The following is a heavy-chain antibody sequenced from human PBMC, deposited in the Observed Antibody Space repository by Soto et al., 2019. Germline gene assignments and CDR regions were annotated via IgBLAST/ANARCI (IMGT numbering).Heavy chain of an antibody. V-gene: IGHV3-48*02. CDR2: ISSSSSPI. CDR3: ARGRGYSYGYGDV. CDR1: GFTFSTYS. D-gene: IGHD5-18*01. J-gene: IGHJ6*02. Sequence: EVQLVESGGGLVQPGGSLRLSCAASGFTFSTYSMNWVRQAPGKGLEWVSHISSSSSPIYYADSVKGRFTISRDNAKNSLNLHMNGLRDEDTAVYYWARGRGYSYGYGDVWGPGTTVTISS.